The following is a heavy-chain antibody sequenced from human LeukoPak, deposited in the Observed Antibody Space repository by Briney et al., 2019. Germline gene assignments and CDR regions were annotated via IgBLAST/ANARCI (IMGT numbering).Heavy chain of an antibody. CDR1: GYTLTELS. J-gene: IGHJ5*02. Sequence: ASVKVSCKVSGYTLTELSMHWVRQAPGKGLEWMGGFDPEDGETIYAQKFQGRVTMTEDTSTDTAYMELSSLRSEDTAVYYCATDRVLWFGESHHWFGPWGQGTLVTVSS. D-gene: IGHD3-10*01. CDR2: FDPEDGET. V-gene: IGHV1-24*01. CDR3: ATDRVLWFGESHHWFGP.